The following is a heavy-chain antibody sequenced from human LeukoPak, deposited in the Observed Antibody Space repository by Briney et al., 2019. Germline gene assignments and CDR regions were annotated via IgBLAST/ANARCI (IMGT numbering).Heavy chain of an antibody. J-gene: IGHJ4*02. CDR1: GFTFSSYA. CDR3: ARDGDTIFGVAYYFDY. D-gene: IGHD3-3*01. Sequence: GGSLRLSCAASGFTFSSYAMHWVRQAPGKGLEYVSAISSNGGSTYYANSVKGRFTISRDNSKNTLYLQMGSLRAEDMAVYYCARDGDTIFGVAYYFDYWGQGTLVTVPS. CDR2: ISSNGGST. V-gene: IGHV3-64*01.